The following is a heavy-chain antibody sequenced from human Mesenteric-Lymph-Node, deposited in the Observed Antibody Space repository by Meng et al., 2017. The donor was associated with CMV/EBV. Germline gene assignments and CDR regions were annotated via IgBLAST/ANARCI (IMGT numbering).Heavy chain of an antibody. Sequence: QGEVLQGGARLLKPAETLSLTCAFYGGSFSGYYWIWIRQTPEKGLEWIGEINHSGSTTYNPSFTSRIIISVDTSTNQISLNMSSVSAADTAVYYCARGSSYDILTGYFDYWGQGALVTVSS. CDR3: ARGSSYDILTGYFDY. J-gene: IGHJ4*02. CDR2: INHSGST. V-gene: IGHV4-34*01. D-gene: IGHD3-9*01. CDR1: GGSFSGYY.